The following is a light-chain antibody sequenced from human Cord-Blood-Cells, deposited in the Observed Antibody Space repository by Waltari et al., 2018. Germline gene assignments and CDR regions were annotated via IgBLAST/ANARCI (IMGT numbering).Light chain of an antibody. CDR1: SSDVGGYNY. CDR2: EVS. V-gene: IGLV2-14*01. CDR3: SSYTSSSTLYV. Sequence: QSALTQPASVSGSPGQSITISCTGTSSDVGGYNYVSWYQQPPGKAPKLMIYEVSNRPSGVSNRFSGYKSGNTASLTISALQAEDEADYYCSSYTSSSTLYVFGTGTKVTVL. J-gene: IGLJ1*01.